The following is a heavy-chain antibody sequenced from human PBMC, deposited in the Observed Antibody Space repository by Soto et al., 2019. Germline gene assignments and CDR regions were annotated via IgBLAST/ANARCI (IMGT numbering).Heavy chain of an antibody. V-gene: IGHV3-23*01. J-gene: IGHJ4*02. CDR3: AKDMIYYYDSSGYYFDY. D-gene: IGHD3-22*01. CDR1: GFTFSSYA. CDR2: ISGSGGST. Sequence: GGSPRLSCAASGFTFSSYAMSWVRQAPGKGLEWVSAISGSGGSTYYADSVKGRFTISRDNSKNTLYLQMNSLRAEDTAVYYCAKDMIYYYDSSGYYFDYWGQGTLVTVSS.